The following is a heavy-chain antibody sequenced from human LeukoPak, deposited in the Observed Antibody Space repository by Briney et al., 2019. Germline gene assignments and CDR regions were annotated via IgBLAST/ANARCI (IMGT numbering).Heavy chain of an antibody. Sequence: GGSLRLSCAASGFTFSNYAMNWVRQAPGKGLEWASYISSTSTIYYADSVKGRFTISRDNAKNSLYLQMNSLRAEDTAIYYCARGRLVSMYYFDFWGQGTLVTVSS. CDR1: GFTFSNYA. V-gene: IGHV3-69-1*02. D-gene: IGHD4-11*01. J-gene: IGHJ4*02. CDR3: ARGRLVSMYYFDF. CDR2: ISSTSTI.